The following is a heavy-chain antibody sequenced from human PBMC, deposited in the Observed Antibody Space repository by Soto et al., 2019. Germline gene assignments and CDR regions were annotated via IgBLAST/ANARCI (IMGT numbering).Heavy chain of an antibody. J-gene: IGHJ3*02. CDR3: ARGRSGDYHDAFDI. Sequence: ASVKVSCKASGYTFTGYYMHWVRQAPGQGLEWMGWINPNSGGTNYAQKFQGWVTMTRDTSISTAYMELSRLRSDDTAVYYCARGRSGDYHDAFDIWGQGTMVTVSS. CDR1: GYTFTGYY. V-gene: IGHV1-2*04. CDR2: INPNSGGT. D-gene: IGHD7-27*01.